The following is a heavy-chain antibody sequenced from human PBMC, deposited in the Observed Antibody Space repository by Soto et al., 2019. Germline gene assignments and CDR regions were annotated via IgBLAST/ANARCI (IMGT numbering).Heavy chain of an antibody. Sequence: QVQLQESGPGLVKPSETLSLTCTVSGGSVSSGSYYWSWIRQPPGKGLEWIGYIYYSGSAHYNPSLQSRLTISVDTSKNQFSLKLSSVTAADTAVYYCARGIEGWYQGRYYYGMDVWGQGTTVTVSS. J-gene: IGHJ6*02. CDR1: GGSVSSGSYY. V-gene: IGHV4-61*01. D-gene: IGHD6-19*01. CDR2: IYYSGSA. CDR3: ARGIEGWYQGRYYYGMDV.